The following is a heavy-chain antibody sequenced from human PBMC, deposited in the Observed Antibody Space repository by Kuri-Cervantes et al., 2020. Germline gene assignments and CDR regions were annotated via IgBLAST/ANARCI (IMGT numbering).Heavy chain of an antibody. CDR2: IYYSGST. V-gene: IGHV4-39*07. D-gene: IGHD4-17*01. CDR1: GGSISSSSYY. CDR3: AREHFTTTVTTSYYYYYMDG. Sequence: SETLSLTCTVSGGSISSSSYYWGWIRQPPGKGLEWIGSIYYSGSTNYNPSLKSRVTISVDTSKNQYSLKLSSVTAADTAVYYCAREHFTTTVTTSYYYYYMDGWGKGTTVTSP. J-gene: IGHJ6*03.